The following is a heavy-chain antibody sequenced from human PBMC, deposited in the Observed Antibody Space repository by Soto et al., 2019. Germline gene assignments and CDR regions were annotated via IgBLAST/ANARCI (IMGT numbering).Heavy chain of an antibody. V-gene: IGHV4-4*07. CDR2: IYATGTT. CDR3: VRDGTKTLRDWLDP. J-gene: IGHJ5*02. CDR1: GASISGFY. D-gene: IGHD3-16*01. Sequence: PSETLSLTCTVSGASISGFYWSWIRESAGKGLEWIGRIYATGTTDYNPSLKSRVMMSVDTSKKQFSLKLRSVTAADTAVYYCVRDGTKTLRDWLDPCGQGLSVTVYS.